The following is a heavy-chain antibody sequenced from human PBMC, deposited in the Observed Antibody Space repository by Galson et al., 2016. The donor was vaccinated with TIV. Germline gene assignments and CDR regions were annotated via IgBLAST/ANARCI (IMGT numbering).Heavy chain of an antibody. D-gene: IGHD4-17*01. Sequence: SVKVSCKASGGSFTSYAISWVRQAPGQGLEWMGAIVPMFGISTYAQKFQGRVTITADGSTSTAYMELSSLRSQDTAVYYCARGGWSGDPGDYHYYYMDVWGQGTPVTVSS. J-gene: IGHJ6*03. V-gene: IGHV1-69*13. CDR1: GGSFTSYA. CDR2: IVPMFGIS. CDR3: ARGGWSGDPGDYHYYYMDV.